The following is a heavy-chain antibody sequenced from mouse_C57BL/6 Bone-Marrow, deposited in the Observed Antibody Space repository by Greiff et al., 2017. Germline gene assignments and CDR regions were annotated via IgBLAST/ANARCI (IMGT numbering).Heavy chain of an antibody. V-gene: IGHV5-15*01. J-gene: IGHJ4*01. Sequence: EVKLMESGGGLVQPGGSLKLSCAASGFTFSDYGMAWVRQAPRKGPEWVAFISNLAYSIYYADTVTGRFTISRENAKNTLYLEMSSLRSEDTAMYYCARHCIYAMDYWGQGTSVTVSS. CDR2: ISNLAYSI. CDR3: ARHCIYAMDY. CDR1: GFTFSDYG.